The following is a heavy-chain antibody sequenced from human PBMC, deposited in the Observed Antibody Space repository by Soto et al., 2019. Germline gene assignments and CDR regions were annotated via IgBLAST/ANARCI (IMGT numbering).Heavy chain of an antibody. CDR1: GYTFTSYG. D-gene: IGHD2-15*01. J-gene: IGHJ3*02. CDR3: ARDGPLYCSGGSCYSDAFDI. Sequence: ASVKVSFKASGYTFTSYGISWVRQAPGQGLEWMGWISAYNGNTNYAQKLQGRVTMTTDTSTSTAYMELRSLRSDDTAVYYCARDGPLYCSGGSCYSDAFDIWGQGTMVTVS. CDR2: ISAYNGNT. V-gene: IGHV1-18*01.